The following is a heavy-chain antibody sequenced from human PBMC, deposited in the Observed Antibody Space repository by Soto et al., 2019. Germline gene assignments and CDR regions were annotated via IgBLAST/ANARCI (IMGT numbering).Heavy chain of an antibody. CDR3: TTDRYPNLYFRTGYYILATVYGLEV. CDR2: IKSKTDGGTT. J-gene: IGHJ6*04. Sequence: EKGLEWVGRIKSKTDGGTTDYAAPVKGRFTISRDDSKNTLYLQMNSLKTEDTAVYYCTTDRYPNLYFRTGYYILATVYGLEVWVNGSSVPV. D-gene: IGHD3-22*01. V-gene: IGHV3-15*07.